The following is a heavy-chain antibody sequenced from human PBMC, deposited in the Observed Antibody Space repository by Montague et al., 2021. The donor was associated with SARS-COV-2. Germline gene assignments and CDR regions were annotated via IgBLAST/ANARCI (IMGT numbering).Heavy chain of an antibody. V-gene: IGHV4-59*01. CDR2: INYSGST. Sequence: SETLSLICTVSGDSMNNYYCSWIRQPPGKGLEWIGYINYSGSTHXNPSLQSRVTLSKDTSKNQFSLRLTSVTAADTAMYFCARAPMYGSSWYAYFDYWGQGTLVTVSS. CDR1: GDSMNNYY. D-gene: IGHD6-13*01. CDR3: ARAPMYGSSWYAYFDY. J-gene: IGHJ4*02.